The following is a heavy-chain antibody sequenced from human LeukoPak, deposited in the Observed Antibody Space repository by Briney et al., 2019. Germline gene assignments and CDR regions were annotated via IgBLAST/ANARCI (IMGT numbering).Heavy chain of an antibody. V-gene: IGHV4-59*01. CDR1: GXSISSYY. CDR2: IYYSGST. J-gene: IGHJ4*02. Sequence: PSETLSLTCTVSGXSISSYYWSWIRQPPGKGLEWIGYIYYSGSTSYNPSLKSRVTISVGTSKNQFSLKLGSVTAADTAVYYCARVPNSGWYYFDYWGQGTLVTVSS. CDR3: ARVPNSGWYYFDY. D-gene: IGHD6-19*01.